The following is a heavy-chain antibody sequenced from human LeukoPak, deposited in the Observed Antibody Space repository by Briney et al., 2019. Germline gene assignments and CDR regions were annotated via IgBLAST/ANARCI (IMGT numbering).Heavy chain of an antibody. CDR1: GFTVSSNY. Sequence: PGGSLRISCAASGFTVSSNYLTWVRQAPGKGLGWVSVIYRGGSTYYADSVKGRFTISRDNSKNTLYLQMNSLRAEDTAVYYCARDLVGSSGWWDFDYWGQGTLVTVSS. J-gene: IGHJ4*02. V-gene: IGHV3-66*01. D-gene: IGHD6-19*01. CDR3: ARDLVGSSGWWDFDY. CDR2: IYRGGST.